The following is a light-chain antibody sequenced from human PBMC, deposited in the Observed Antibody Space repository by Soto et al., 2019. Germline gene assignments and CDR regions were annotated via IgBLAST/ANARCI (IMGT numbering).Light chain of an antibody. V-gene: IGKV1-39*01. CDR3: QQSYSTPQGT. J-gene: IGKJ1*01. CDR2: AAS. CDR1: QSISSY. Sequence: DIQMTQSPSSLSASVVDRVTITCRASQSISSYLNWYQQKPGKAPKLLIYAASSLQSGVPSRFSGSGSVTDFTLTISSLQPEDFATYYCQQSYSTPQGTFGQVTKVEIK.